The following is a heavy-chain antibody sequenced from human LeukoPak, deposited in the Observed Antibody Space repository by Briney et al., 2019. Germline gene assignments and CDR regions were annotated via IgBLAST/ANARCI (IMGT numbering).Heavy chain of an antibody. CDR2: IYSGGST. J-gene: IGHJ4*02. CDR1: EFSVSDSY. V-gene: IGHV3-53*01. CDR3: ARVKSDFWSGYDY. Sequence: PGGSLRLSCAASEFSVSDSYMSWVRQAPGKGLQWVSVIYSGGSTYYADSVKGRFTISRDNSKNTLYLQMNSLRAEDTAVYYCARVKSDFWSGYDYWGQGTLVTVSS. D-gene: IGHD3-3*01.